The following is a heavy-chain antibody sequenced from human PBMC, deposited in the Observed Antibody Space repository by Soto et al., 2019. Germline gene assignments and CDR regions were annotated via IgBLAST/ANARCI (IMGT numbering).Heavy chain of an antibody. CDR2: IYATGTT. CDR3: VRDGTQTLGDWFDP. V-gene: IGHV4-4*07. Sequence: LSLTCTVSGASISGFYWSWIRKSAGKGLEWIGRIYATGTTDYNPSLKSRVMMSVDTSKKQFSLKLRSVTAADTAVYYCVRDGTQTLGDWFDPWGQGISVTVSS. J-gene: IGHJ5*02. CDR1: GASISGFY. D-gene: IGHD1-1*01.